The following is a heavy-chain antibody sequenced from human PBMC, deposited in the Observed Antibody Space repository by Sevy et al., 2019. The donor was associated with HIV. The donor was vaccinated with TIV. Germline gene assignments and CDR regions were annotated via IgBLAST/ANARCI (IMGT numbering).Heavy chain of an antibody. CDR3: ATTKDYYESSGSPFDY. D-gene: IGHD3-22*01. J-gene: IGHJ4*02. Sequence: ASVKVSCKVSGKTLTQLSMHWVRQAPGKGLEWMGSYDPEDDKRIYAQKFQGRVTMTEDTSTDTAYMELRILRSEDTAVYYCATTKDYYESSGSPFDYWGQGTLLTVSS. CDR2: YDPEDDKR. CDR1: GKTLTQLS. V-gene: IGHV1-24*01.